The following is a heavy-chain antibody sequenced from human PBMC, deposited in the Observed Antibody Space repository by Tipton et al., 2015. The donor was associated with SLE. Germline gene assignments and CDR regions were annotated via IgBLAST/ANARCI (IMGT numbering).Heavy chain of an antibody. CDR3: AKDFHDEMAPDHNAFDI. CDR1: GYTFTSYG. D-gene: IGHD5-24*01. J-gene: IGHJ3*02. CDR2: ISAYNGNT. V-gene: IGHV1-18*01. Sequence: QLVQSGPEVKKPGASVKVSCKASGYTFTSYGISWVRQAPGQGLEWMGWISAYNGNTNYAQKLQGRVTMTTDTSTSTAYMELRSLRSDDTAKYYCAKDFHDEMAPDHNAFDIWGQGTMVTVSS.